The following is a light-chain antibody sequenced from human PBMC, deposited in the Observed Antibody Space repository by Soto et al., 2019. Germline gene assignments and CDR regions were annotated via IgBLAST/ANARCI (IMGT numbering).Light chain of an antibody. CDR1: QSVSSK. CDR2: GAS. V-gene: IGKV3-20*01. CDR3: QQYHTYYT. J-gene: IGKJ2*01. Sequence: EIVLTQSPGTLSLSLGERATLSCRASQSVSSKLAWYQQKPGQAPRVLIYGASSRATGIPDRFGGSGSGTDFTLTISRLEPDDFASYYCQQYHTYYTFGQGTRVESK.